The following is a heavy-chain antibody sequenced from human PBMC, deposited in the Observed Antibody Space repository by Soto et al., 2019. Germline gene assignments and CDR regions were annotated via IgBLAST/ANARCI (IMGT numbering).Heavy chain of an antibody. V-gene: IGHV4-39*01. J-gene: IGHJ6*02. CDR3: ARHTGNWNYVYWYYYYGMDV. CDR1: GGSISSSSYY. CDR2: IYYSGST. D-gene: IGHD1-7*01. Sequence: TSETLSLTCTVSGGSISSSSYYWGWIRQPPGKGLEWIGSIYYSGSTYYNPSLKSRVTISVDTSKNQFSLKLSSVTAADTAVYYCARHTGNWNYVYWYYYYGMDVWGQGTTVTVSS.